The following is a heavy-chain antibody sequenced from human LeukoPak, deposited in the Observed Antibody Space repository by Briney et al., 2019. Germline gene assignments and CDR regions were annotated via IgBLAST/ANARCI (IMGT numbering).Heavy chain of an antibody. CDR3: ARDSLGPNYYDSSGYYY. J-gene: IGHJ4*02. Sequence: GGSLRLSCAASGFTFSSYAMHWVRQAPGKGLEWVAVISYDGSNKYYADSVKGRFTISRDNSKNTLYLQMNSLRAEDTAVYYCARDSLGPNYYDSSGYYYWGQGTLVTVSS. CDR1: GFTFSSYA. V-gene: IGHV3-30-3*01. D-gene: IGHD3-22*01. CDR2: ISYDGSNK.